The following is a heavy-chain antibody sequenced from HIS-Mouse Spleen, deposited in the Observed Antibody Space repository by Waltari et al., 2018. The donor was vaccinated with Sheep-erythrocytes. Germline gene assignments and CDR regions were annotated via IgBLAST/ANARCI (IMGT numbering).Heavy chain of an antibody. CDR1: GGTFSGCV. CDR2: IIPILGIA. V-gene: IGHV1-69*04. CDR3: AQTGATTPHFDY. Sequence: QVQLVQSGAEVKKPGSSVKVPCKASGGTFSGCVSSWVRQAPGQGLAWMGRIIPILGIANYAQKFQGRVTITADKSTSTAYMELSSLRSEDTAVYYCAQTGATTPHFDYWGQGTLVTVSS. J-gene: IGHJ4*02. D-gene: IGHD1-26*01.